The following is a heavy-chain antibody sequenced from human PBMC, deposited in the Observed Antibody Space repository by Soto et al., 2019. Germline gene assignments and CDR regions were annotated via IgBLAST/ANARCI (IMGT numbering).Heavy chain of an antibody. CDR2: VHYSGST. D-gene: IGHD3-16*01. CDR1: GCSFHKFY. V-gene: IGHV4-59*01. Sequence: SETLSPTCHLSGCSFHKFYLLLVRPPPGKGLEWVGHVHYSGSTNYSPSLNSRATISLDTSKSQLSLKLRSVTAADTAMYFCARGVDYYATSGYFSFDSWGQGIPVTVSS. J-gene: IGHJ4*02. CDR3: ARGVDYYATSGYFSFDS.